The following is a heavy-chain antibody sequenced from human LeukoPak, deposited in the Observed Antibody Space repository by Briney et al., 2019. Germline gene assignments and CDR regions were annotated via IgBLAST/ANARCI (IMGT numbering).Heavy chain of an antibody. Sequence: GGSLRLSCAASGFIFSSYWMHWVRQAPGKGLVWVSRINSDGSSTSYADSVKGRFTISRDNAKNTLYLQMNSLRAGDTAVYYCARGPSGSYPGYYYYYYMDVWGKGTTVTVSS. CDR1: GFIFSSYW. CDR2: INSDGSST. V-gene: IGHV3-74*01. D-gene: IGHD1-26*01. CDR3: ARGPSGSYPGYYYYYYMDV. J-gene: IGHJ6*03.